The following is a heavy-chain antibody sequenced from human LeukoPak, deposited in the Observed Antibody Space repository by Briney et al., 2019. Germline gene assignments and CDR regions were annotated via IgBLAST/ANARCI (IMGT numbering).Heavy chain of an antibody. V-gene: IGHV3-15*01. CDR2: IKRKTDGGTT. CDR1: GFTFSSAW. J-gene: IGHJ4*01. Sequence: GGSLRLSCAASGFTFSSAWMSWVRQAPGKGLEWAGHIKRKTDGGTTDYAAPVKGRFTISRDDSKNTLYLQMNSLKTEDTAVYYCTTTLPHYDILTGYYGGYFDYWGHGTLLTVSS. D-gene: IGHD3-9*01. CDR3: TTTLPHYDILTGYYGGYFDY.